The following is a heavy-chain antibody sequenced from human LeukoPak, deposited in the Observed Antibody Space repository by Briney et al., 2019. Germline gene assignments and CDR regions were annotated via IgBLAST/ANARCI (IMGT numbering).Heavy chain of an antibody. CDR2: ISGSGYYT. CDR1: GFTFSNYA. V-gene: IGHV3-23*01. Sequence: GGSLRLSCAASGFTFSNYAMSWVRQAPGKGLEWVTLISGSGYYTYYADSVKGRSTISRDTFKNTLYLQMNGLRDEDTALYFCAKCPGDGTWYFFDYWGQGTLVNVSA. D-gene: IGHD2-15*01. CDR3: AKCPGDGTWYFFDY. J-gene: IGHJ4*02.